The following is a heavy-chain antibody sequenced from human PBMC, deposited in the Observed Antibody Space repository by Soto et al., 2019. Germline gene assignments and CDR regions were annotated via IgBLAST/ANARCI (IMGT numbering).Heavy chain of an antibody. V-gene: IGHV3-33*01. Sequence: GGSLRLSCAASGFTFRDHAMHWVRQAPGKGREWLAIIWNDGSSKFYAGSVQGRFTISRDNSKNTVYLQMNTLSAEDTAVYYCARALFPDVDIYAMDVWGQGTTVTSP. J-gene: IGHJ6*02. CDR2: IWNDGSSK. CDR3: ARALFPDVDIYAMDV. D-gene: IGHD5-12*01. CDR1: GFTFRDHA.